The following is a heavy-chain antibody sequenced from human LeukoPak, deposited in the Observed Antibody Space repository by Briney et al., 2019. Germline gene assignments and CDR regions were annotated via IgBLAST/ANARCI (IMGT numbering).Heavy chain of an antibody. CDR3: AREYSYGRGGFDY. CDR2: INYSGST. V-gene: IGHV4-59*12. CDR1: GGSISSYY. J-gene: IGHJ4*02. D-gene: IGHD5-18*01. Sequence: ASETLSLTCTVSGGSISSYYWSWIRQPPGKGLEWIGYINYSGSTNYNPSLKSRVTISVDTSKNQLSLKLSSVTAADTAVYYCAREYSYGRGGFDYWGQGTLVTVSS.